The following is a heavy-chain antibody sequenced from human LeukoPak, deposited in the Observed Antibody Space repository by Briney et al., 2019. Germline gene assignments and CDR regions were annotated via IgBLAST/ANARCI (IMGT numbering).Heavy chain of an antibody. CDR1: GYSFTSYW. CDR3: AGRLRYSNYYFDY. J-gene: IGHJ4*02. V-gene: IGHV5-51*01. D-gene: IGHD4-11*01. CDR2: IYPGDSDI. Sequence: GESLKISCKGSGYSFTSYWIGWVRQMPGKGLGWLGIIYPGDSDIRYSPSFQGQVTISADKSISTAYLQWSSLKASDNPMYYCAGRLRYSNYYFDYWGQGTLVTVSS.